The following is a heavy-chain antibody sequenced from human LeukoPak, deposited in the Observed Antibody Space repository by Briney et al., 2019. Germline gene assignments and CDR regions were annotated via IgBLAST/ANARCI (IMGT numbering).Heavy chain of an antibody. CDR2: IYYSGST. J-gene: IGHJ4*02. V-gene: IGHV4-39*07. CDR3: ARASGDY. CDR1: GGSISSSSYY. Sequence: SETLPLTCTVSGGSISSSSYYWGWIRQPPGKGLEWIGSIYYSGSTYYNPSLKSRVTISVDTSKNQFSLKLSSVTAADTAVYYCARASGDYWGQGTLVTVSS.